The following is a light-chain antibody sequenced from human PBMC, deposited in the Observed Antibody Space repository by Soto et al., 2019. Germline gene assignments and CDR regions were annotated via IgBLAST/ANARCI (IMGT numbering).Light chain of an antibody. V-gene: IGLV1-51*01. CDR3: TSYRNSYSLDV. CDR1: SSNIGNNY. Sequence: QSVLTQPPSVSAAPGQKVTISCSGSSSNIGNNYVSWYQQLPGTAPKLLIYDNNKRPSGIPDRFSGSKSGNTASLTISGLQAEDEADYYCTSYRNSYSLDVFGTGTKLTVL. CDR2: DNN. J-gene: IGLJ1*01.